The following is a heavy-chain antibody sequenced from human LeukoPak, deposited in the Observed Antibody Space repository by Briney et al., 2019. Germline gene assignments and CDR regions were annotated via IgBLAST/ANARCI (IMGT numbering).Heavy chain of an antibody. CDR2: ISGDGGST. V-gene: IGHV3-43*02. Sequence: GGSLRLSCAASGFTFDDYAMHRVRQAPGKGLEWVSLISGDGGSTYYAESVKGRFTISRDNSKNSLDLQLNSLRTEDTAMYYCAKGVVWLSPAFDYWGQGTLVTVSS. D-gene: IGHD3-22*01. J-gene: IGHJ4*02. CDR1: GFTFDDYA. CDR3: AKGVVWLSPAFDY.